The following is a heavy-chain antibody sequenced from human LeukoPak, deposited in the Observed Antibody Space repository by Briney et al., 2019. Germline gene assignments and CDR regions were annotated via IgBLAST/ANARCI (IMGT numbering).Heavy chain of an antibody. CDR3: ARELSGTTSYYFDY. CDR2: ISTSGNTR. CDR1: GFTFSSYE. Sequence: GESLKISSAASGFTFSSYEMNWVRQAPGKGLEWVSYISTSGNTRYYADSVKGRFTISRDNAKNSLYLQMNSLRVEDTAVYYCARELSGTTSYYFDYWGQGTLVTVSS. J-gene: IGHJ4*02. V-gene: IGHV3-48*03. D-gene: IGHD1-7*01.